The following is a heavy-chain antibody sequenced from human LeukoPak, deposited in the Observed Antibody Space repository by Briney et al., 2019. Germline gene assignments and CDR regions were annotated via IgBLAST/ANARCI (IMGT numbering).Heavy chain of an antibody. D-gene: IGHD2-2*01. V-gene: IGHV4-39*01. CDR3: ARHGADIVVVPSGSVVY. J-gene: IGHJ4*02. CDR1: GGSISSISYY. CDR2: IYNSGST. Sequence: SETLSLTCTVSGGSISSISYYWGWMRQPPGKGQEWIGSIYNSGSTYYNPSLKSRVTISVDTSKNQFSLKLSSLAAADTAVYYCARHGADIVVVPSGSVVYWGQGTLVTVSS.